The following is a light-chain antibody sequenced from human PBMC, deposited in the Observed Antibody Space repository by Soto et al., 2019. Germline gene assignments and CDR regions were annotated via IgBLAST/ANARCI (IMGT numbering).Light chain of an antibody. V-gene: IGLV1-47*01. CDR2: RND. CDR1: SSNIGSNY. CDR3: AAWDDSLSAVV. J-gene: IGLJ2*01. Sequence: QAVVTQPPSASGTPGQRVTISCSGSSSNIGSNYVYWYQQLPGSAPKLLIYRNDQRPSGVPDRFSGSKSGTSVSLAISGLRSEDEADYYCAAWDDSLSAVVFGGGTKLTVL.